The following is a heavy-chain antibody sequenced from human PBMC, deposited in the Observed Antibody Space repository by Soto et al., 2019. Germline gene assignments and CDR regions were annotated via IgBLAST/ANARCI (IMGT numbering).Heavy chain of an antibody. D-gene: IGHD1-26*01. CDR2: IYNSGST. V-gene: IGHV4-61*01. Sequence: QVQLQESGPGLVKPSETLSLTCTVSGGSVSSGSYYWSWIRQPPGKGLEWIGYIYNSGSTNYNPXFXSXXTISVDTSKNQFSLKLSSVTAADTALYYCVRDGNYWGQGTLVTVSS. CDR3: VRDGNY. CDR1: GGSVSSGSYY. J-gene: IGHJ4*02.